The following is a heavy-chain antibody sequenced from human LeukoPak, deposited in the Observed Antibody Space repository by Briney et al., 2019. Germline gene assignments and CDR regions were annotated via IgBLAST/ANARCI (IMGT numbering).Heavy chain of an antibody. CDR3: AKDSLLWFGELLSY. V-gene: IGHV3-23*01. Sequence: GRSLRLSCAASGFTFDDYAMSWVRQAPGKGLEWVSAISGSGGSTYYADSVKGRFTISRDNSKNTLYLQMNSLRAEDTAVYYCAKDSLLWFGELLSYWGQGTLVTVSS. D-gene: IGHD3-10*01. CDR2: ISGSGGST. J-gene: IGHJ4*02. CDR1: GFTFDDYA.